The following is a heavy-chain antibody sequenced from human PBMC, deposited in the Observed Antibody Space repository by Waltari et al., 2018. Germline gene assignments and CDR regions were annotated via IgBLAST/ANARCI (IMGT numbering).Heavy chain of an antibody. D-gene: IGHD1-26*01. CDR1: EYTLSGLS. V-gene: IGHV1-24*01. J-gene: IGHJ6*03. CDR2: FDPGDSET. CDR3: RLVGRNIVLAGAAPSYYSYMDV. Sequence: QVQVVQSGAEVMKAGASVKVSCKVPEYTLSGLSVHCVRQLPGKGLEWLGRFDPGDSETASARKFLGRVTMTEDTSTDTAYMELSSLRSEDTAVYYCRLVGRNIVLAGAAPSYYSYMDVWGRGTSVTVSS.